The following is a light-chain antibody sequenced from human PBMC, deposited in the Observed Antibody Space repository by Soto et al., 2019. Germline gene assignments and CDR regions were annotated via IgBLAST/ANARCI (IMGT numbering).Light chain of an antibody. Sequence: ELVLTQSPGTLSLSTGERATLSGRASLSVGNNKLAWYQQKPGQAPRFLIYAASSRATGTPDRFSGSGSGTDFTLTITSPEPEDFAVYYCQPYGRTPLSFGGGTKIAI. CDR2: AAS. CDR3: QPYGRTPLS. V-gene: IGKV3-20*01. CDR1: LSVGNNK. J-gene: IGKJ4*01.